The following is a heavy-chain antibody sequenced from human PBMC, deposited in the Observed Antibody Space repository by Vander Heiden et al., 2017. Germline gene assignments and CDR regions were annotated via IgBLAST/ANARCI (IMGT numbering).Heavy chain of an antibody. D-gene: IGHD2-2*02. CDR2: IIPIFATA. Sequence: QVQLVQSGAEVTKPGSSVKIPCKASDGPVSSYAISWVRPAPGQGREWMGGIIPIFATANYAQKFQGRVTITADESTITAYMELSSLRSEDTAVYYCAREEDCSSTSCYSKVLQNWFDPWGQGTLVTVSS. V-gene: IGHV1-69*01. J-gene: IGHJ5*02. CDR1: DGPVSSYA. CDR3: AREEDCSSTSCYSKVLQNWFDP.